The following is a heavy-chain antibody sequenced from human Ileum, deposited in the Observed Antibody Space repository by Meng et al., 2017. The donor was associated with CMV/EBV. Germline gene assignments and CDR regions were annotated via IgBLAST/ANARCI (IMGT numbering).Heavy chain of an antibody. CDR2: ITHGGAT. Sequence: SETLSLTCAVHGGSFTGYYWSWLRQAPGKGLEWIGEITHGGATNYNPSLKSRVTMSVDTSDNHFSLRLTSVTAADTAVYYCATGGVDTSHCCMDVWGQGTTVTSP. D-gene: IGHD5-18*01. J-gene: IGHJ6*02. CDR3: ATGGVDTSHCCMDV. CDR1: GGSFTGYY. V-gene: IGHV4-34*01.